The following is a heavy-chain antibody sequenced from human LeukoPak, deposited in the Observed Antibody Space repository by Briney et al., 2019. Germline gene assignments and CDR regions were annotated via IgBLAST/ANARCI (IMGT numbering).Heavy chain of an antibody. CDR3: ATEGILAATTREVTY. Sequence: PSETLSLTCTVCGYSISSGYYWGWIRQPPGEGLEWIGRIYHSGRTYYNPALKSRDTISVDTSKNHLSRKLHSVTARDMAVYYCATEGILAATTREVTYWRQGTLAPVSS. D-gene: IGHD1-26*01. CDR1: GYSISSGYY. V-gene: IGHV4-38-2*02. CDR2: IYHSGRT. J-gene: IGHJ4*02.